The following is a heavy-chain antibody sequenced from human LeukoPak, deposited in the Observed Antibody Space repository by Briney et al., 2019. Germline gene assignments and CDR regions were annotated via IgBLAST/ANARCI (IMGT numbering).Heavy chain of an antibody. D-gene: IGHD4-17*01. CDR2: ITSSSSYI. CDR3: ARVMNDYGDYVFDY. V-gene: IGHV3-21*01. CDR1: GFTFSIYS. J-gene: IGHJ4*02. Sequence: GGSLRLSCAASGFTFSIYSMNWVRQAPGKGLEWVSSITSSSSYIYYADSVKGRFTISRDNAKNSPYLQMNSLRTEDTAVYFCARVMNDYGDYVFDYWGQGTLVTVSS.